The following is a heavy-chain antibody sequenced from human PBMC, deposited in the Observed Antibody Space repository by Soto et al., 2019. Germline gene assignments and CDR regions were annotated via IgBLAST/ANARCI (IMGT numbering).Heavy chain of an antibody. D-gene: IGHD6-13*01. CDR2: MNPNSGNT. CDR3: AIGVYSSSSVGYYYDF. CDR1: GYTFTSYD. V-gene: IGHV1-8*01. J-gene: IGHJ4*02. Sequence: QVRLVQSGAEVKKPGASVKVSCKASGYTFTSYDINWVRQATGQGLEWMGWMNPNSGNTGYAQKFQGRVTMTRNTSISTAYMELSSLRSEDTAVYYCAIGVYSSSSVGYYYDFCGQGTLVTVSS.